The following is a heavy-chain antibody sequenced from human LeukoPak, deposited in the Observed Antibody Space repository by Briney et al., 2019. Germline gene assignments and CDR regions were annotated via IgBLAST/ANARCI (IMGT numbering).Heavy chain of an antibody. CDR1: GYTFTSYG. Sequence: ASVKVSCTASGYTFTSYGISWVRQAPGQGLEWMGWISAYNGNTNYTQKLQGRVTMTTDTSTSTAYMELRSMRPDDTAVYYCARAGYCSSTSCYHQPNNWFDPWGQGTLVTVSS. V-gene: IGHV1-18*01. CDR3: ARAGYCSSTSCYHQPNNWFDP. CDR2: ISAYNGNT. J-gene: IGHJ5*02. D-gene: IGHD2-2*01.